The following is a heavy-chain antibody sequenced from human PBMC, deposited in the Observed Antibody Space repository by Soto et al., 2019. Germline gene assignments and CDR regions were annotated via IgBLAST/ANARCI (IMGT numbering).Heavy chain of an antibody. CDR3: ARGGGYTFYS. CDR2: IYHSGST. CDR1: GGSISSGGYS. J-gene: IGHJ4*02. D-gene: IGHD3-16*01. Sequence: QLQLQESGSGLVKPSQTLSLTCAVSGGSISSGGYSWSWIRQPPGKGLEWIGYIYHSGSTYYNPSLKRRVPISVGRSKNQFSLKLSSVTAADPAVYYWARGGGYTFYSWGQGTLVTVSS. V-gene: IGHV4-30-2*01.